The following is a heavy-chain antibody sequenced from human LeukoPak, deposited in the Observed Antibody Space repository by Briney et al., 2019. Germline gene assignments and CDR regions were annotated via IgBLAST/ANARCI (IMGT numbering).Heavy chain of an antibody. Sequence: AGGSLRLSCTPSGLAFDDFATRWVPRPAGKGLEWVGFIRRRAYGGAAEYAASVKGRFIISIDDSKGIAYLQMNSLKTDDTAVYYGSRNGLVDFDYWGQGSRVIVSP. V-gene: IGHV3-49*04. J-gene: IGHJ4*02. CDR3: SRNGLVDFDY. CDR1: GLAFDDFA. CDR2: IRRRAYGGAA.